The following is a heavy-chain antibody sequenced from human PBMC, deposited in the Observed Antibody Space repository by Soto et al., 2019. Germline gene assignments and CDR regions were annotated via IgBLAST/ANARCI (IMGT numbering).Heavy chain of an antibody. CDR1: GYSFTSYW. D-gene: IGHD3-10*01. Sequence: EVQLVQSGAEVKKAGESLKISCKGFGYSFTSYWIGWVRQMPGKGLEWMGIIYPGDSDTRYSPSFQGQVTISADKSISIAYLQWSSLKASDTAMYYCARRDGSGSYVIYSAFDVWGQGTMVTVSS. CDR2: IYPGDSDT. CDR3: ARRDGSGSYVIYSAFDV. J-gene: IGHJ3*01. V-gene: IGHV5-51*03.